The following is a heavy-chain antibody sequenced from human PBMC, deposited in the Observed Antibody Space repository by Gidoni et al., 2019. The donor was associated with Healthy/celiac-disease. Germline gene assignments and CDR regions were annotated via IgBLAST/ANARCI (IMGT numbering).Heavy chain of an antibody. Sequence: EGQLVETGGGWIQPGGSLRLSCAAAGFTVSSNYMSWVRQAPGKGLEWVSVLYRGGSTYYADSVKGRFTISRDNSKNTLYLQMNSLRAEDTAVYYCARPLYYYGSGNHDGDYWGQGTLVTVSS. CDR1: GFTVSSNY. V-gene: IGHV3-53*02. CDR3: ARPLYYYGSGNHDGDY. CDR2: LYRGGST. J-gene: IGHJ4*02. D-gene: IGHD3-10*01.